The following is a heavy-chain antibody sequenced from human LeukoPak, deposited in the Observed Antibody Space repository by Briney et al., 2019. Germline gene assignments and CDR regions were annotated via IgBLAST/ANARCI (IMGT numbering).Heavy chain of an antibody. CDR2: IYYSGRT. J-gene: IGHJ1*01. Sequence: SETLSLTCTIFGDSVSRSDSYWDWIRQPPGKGLEWIGTIYYSGRTYYSPSLKRRVTLSIDMSNNQFSLLLSSETAADTALYFCARRRYYDSSGYLEWGQGTLVTVSS. V-gene: IGHV4-39*01. CDR1: GDSVSRSDSY. D-gene: IGHD3-22*01. CDR3: ARRRYYDSSGYLE.